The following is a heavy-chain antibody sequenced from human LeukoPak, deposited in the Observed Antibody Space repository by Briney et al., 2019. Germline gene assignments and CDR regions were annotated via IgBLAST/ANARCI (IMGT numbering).Heavy chain of an antibody. V-gene: IGHV3-21*01. CDR2: ISSSSYI. J-gene: IGHJ4*02. D-gene: IGHD3-22*01. CDR1: GFTFSSYS. CDR3: ARDTGAYYDSGGLDY. Sequence: GGSLRLSCAASGFTFSSYSMNWVRQAPGKGLEWVSSISSSSYIYYADSVKGRFTISRDNAKNSLYLQMNSLRAEDTAVYYCARDTGAYYDSGGLDYWGQGTLVTVSS.